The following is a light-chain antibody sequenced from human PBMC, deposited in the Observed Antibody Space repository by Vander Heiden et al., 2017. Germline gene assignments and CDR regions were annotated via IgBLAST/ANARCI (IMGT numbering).Light chain of an antibody. J-gene: IGKJ1*01. CDR1: QSIRSW. Sequence: DIQMTQSPSTLSASVGARVTITCRASQSIRSWLAWYQQKPGKAPKLLIYKASSLESGVPSRFSGSGSGTEFTLTISSLQPDDFATYYCQQYNSYSWTFGQGTKVEIK. V-gene: IGKV1-5*03. CDR3: QQYNSYSWT. CDR2: KAS.